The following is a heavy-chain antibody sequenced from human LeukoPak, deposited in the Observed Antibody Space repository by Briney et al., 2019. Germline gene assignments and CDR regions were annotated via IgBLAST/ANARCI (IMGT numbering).Heavy chain of an antibody. V-gene: IGHV3-7*04. CDR2: IKQVGSEK. Sequence: WVANIKQVGSEKYYVDSVKGRFTISRDNAKNSLYLQMNSLRAEDTAVYYCAREDVSFDYWGQGTLVTVSS. CDR3: AREDVSFDY. J-gene: IGHJ4*02. D-gene: IGHD5-24*01.